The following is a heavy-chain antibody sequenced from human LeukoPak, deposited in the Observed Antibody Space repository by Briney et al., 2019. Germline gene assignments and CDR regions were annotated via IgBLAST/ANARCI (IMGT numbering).Heavy chain of an antibody. CDR2: IYYSGST. CDR3: ARHAVAGTGWSAFDI. V-gene: IGHV4-59*08. CDR1: GGSISSYY. D-gene: IGHD6-19*01. Sequence: SETLSLTCTVSGGSISSYYWSWIRQPPGKGLKWIGYIYYSGSTNYNPSLKSRVTISVDTSKNQFSLKLSSVTAADTAVYYCARHAVAGTGWSAFDIWGQGTMVTVSS. J-gene: IGHJ3*02.